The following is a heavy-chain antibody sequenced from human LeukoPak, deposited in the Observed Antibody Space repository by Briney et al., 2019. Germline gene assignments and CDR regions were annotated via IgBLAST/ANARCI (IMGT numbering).Heavy chain of an antibody. CDR3: ARDVHSGXDFDY. CDR1: GGSISSYY. V-gene: IGHV4-59*01. Sequence: PSETLSLTCTVSGGSISSYYWSWIRQPPGKGLEWIGYIHYSGSTNYNPSLKSRVTISVDTSKNQFSLKLSSVTAADTAVYYCARDVHSGXDFDYWGQATLVTVXS. J-gene: IGHJ4*02. CDR2: IHYSGST. D-gene: IGHD5-12*01.